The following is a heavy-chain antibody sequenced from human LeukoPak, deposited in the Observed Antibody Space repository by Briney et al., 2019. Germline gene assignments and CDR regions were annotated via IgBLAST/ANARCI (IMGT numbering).Heavy chain of an antibody. J-gene: IGHJ4*02. D-gene: IGHD3-22*01. CDR3: ARGGHMAYDSSGYYYFDY. Sequence: GGSLRLSCAASGFTFDDYGMSWVRQAPGKGLEWVSGINWNGGSTGYADSVKGRFTISRDNAKNSLYLQMNSLRAEDTALYYCARGGHMAYDSSGYYYFDYWGQGTLVTVSS. CDR2: INWNGGST. CDR1: GFTFDDYG. V-gene: IGHV3-20*04.